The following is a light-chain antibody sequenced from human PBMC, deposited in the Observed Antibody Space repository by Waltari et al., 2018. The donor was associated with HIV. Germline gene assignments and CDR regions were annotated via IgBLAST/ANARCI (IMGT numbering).Light chain of an antibody. CDR1: QSLRNNF. CDR2: GAS. J-gene: IGKJ2*01. Sequence: EIVLTQSPGTLSLSPGERATLSCRASQSLRNNFLAWYQQKVGQAPRLLIYGASRRATGIPNRFSGSESGTDFTLTVTRLEPEDFAVYYCQQYDTSMSTFGQGSKLEMK. CDR3: QQYDTSMST. V-gene: IGKV3-20*01.